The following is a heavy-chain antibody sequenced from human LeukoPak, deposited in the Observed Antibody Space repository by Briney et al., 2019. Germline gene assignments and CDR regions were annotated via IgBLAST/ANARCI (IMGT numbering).Heavy chain of an antibody. J-gene: IGHJ4*02. V-gene: IGHV3-7*01. D-gene: IGHD6-19*01. CDR3: TRGSGWYGD. CDR2: INQDGSEE. CDR1: GFTFSSYW. Sequence: GGSLRLSCATSGFTFSSYWMSWVRQAPGKGLEWVANINQDGSEEYFVDSVKGRFTISRDNAKNLLYMQMNSLRVEDTAVYYCTRGSGWYGDWGQGTLVTVSS.